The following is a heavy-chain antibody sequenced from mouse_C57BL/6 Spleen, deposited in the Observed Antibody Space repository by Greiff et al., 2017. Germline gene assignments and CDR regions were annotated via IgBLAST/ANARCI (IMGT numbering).Heavy chain of an antibody. D-gene: IGHD4-1*01. J-gene: IGHJ2*01. Sequence: QVQLKESGPELVKPGASVKISCKASGYAFSSSWMNWVKQRPGKGLEWIGRIYPGDGDTNYNGKFKGKATLTADKSSSTAYMQLSSLTSEDSAVYFCARGGLGPFDYWGQGTTLTVSS. CDR1: GYAFSSSW. V-gene: IGHV1-82*01. CDR3: ARGGLGPFDY. CDR2: IYPGDGDT.